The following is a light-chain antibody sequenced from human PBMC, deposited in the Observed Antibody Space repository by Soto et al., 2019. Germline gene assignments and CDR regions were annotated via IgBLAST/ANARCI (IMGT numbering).Light chain of an antibody. J-gene: IGKJ1*01. Sequence: DIQMTQSPSTLSASVGDSVTITCRASQSISTWLAWYQQKPGKAPNLLIYDASSLASGVPSRFSGSGSGTDFTLTISRLEPEDFAVYYCQQYGSSGTFGQGTKVDIK. CDR2: DAS. CDR3: QQYGSSGT. V-gene: IGKV1-5*01. CDR1: QSISTW.